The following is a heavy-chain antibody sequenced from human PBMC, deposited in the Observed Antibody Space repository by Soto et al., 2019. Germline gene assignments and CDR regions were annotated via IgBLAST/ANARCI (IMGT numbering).Heavy chain of an antibody. V-gene: IGHV4-59*01. CDR2: IYYSGST. J-gene: IGHJ5*02. D-gene: IGHD2-2*01. CDR1: GGSISSYY. Sequence: SETLSLTCTVSGGSISSYYWSWIRQPPGKGLEWIGYIYYSGSTNYNPSLKSRATISLDTSKNQFSLKLSSVTAADTAVYYCARQGPASILNTWFDPWGQGTLVTVAS. CDR3: ARQGPASILNTWFDP.